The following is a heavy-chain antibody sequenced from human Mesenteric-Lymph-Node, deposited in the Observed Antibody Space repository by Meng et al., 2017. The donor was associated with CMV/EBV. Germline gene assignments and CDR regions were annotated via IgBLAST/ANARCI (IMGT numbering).Heavy chain of an antibody. J-gene: IGHJ4*02. CDR3: AKDIEQQLVRDDY. CDR2: INSDGSST. CDR1: GFTFSSYW. D-gene: IGHD6-13*01. Sequence: GESLKISCAASGFTFSSYWMHWVRQAPGKGLVWVSRINSDGSSTSYADSVKGRFTISRDNAKNTLYLQMNSLRAEDTAVYYCAKDIEQQLVRDDYWGQGTLVTVSS. V-gene: IGHV3-74*01.